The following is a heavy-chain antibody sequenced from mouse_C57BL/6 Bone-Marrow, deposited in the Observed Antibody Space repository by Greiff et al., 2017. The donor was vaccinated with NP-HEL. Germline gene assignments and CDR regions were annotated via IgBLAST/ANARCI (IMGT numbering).Heavy chain of an antibody. J-gene: IGHJ1*03. CDR3: ARDRVTTVVAHWYFDV. V-gene: IGHV3-6*01. D-gene: IGHD1-1*01. CDR2: ISYDGSN. CDR1: GYSITSGYY. Sequence: EVQLQESGPGLVKPSQSLSLTCSVTGYSITSGYYWNWIRQFPGNKLEWMGYISYDGSNNYNPSLKNRISITRYTSKNQFFLKLNSRTTEDTATYYCARDRVTTVVAHWYFDVWGTGTTVTVSS.